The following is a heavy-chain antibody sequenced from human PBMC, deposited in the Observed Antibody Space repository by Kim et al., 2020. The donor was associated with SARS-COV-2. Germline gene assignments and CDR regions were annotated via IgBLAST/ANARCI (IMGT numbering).Heavy chain of an antibody. V-gene: IGHV1-58*01. Sequence: QKFQERVTITRDMSTSTAYMELSSLRSEDTAVYYCAADSSLIRGYAAFDIWGQGTMVTVSS. J-gene: IGHJ3*02. D-gene: IGHD1-1*01. CDR3: AADSSLIRGYAAFDI.